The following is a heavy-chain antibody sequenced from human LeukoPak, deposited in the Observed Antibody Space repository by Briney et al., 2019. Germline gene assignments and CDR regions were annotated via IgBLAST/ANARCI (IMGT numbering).Heavy chain of an antibody. J-gene: IGHJ4*02. CDR1: GFTFSSYS. CDR3: ARDTERWITIWDY. D-gene: IGHD3-3*01. CDR2: ISYDGGDK. Sequence: PGGSLRLSCAASGFTFSSYSMNWVRQAPGKGLEWVAVISYDGGDKYYADSVKGRLTISRDNSKNTLYLQMNSLRAEDTAVYYCARDTERWITIWDYWGQGTLVTVSS. V-gene: IGHV3-30*03.